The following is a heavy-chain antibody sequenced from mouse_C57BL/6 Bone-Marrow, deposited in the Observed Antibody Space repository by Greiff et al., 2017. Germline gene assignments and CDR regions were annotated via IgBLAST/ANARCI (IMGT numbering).Heavy chain of an antibody. D-gene: IGHD1-1*01. CDR1: GYTFTSYW. Sequence: LKQPGAELVKPGASVKVSCKASGYTFTSYWMHWVKQRPGQGLEWIGRIHPSDSDTNYNQKFKGKATLTVDKSSSTAYMQLSSLTSEDSAVYYCSIEFITTVVAPMDYWGQGTSVTVSS. CDR3: SIEFITTVVAPMDY. V-gene: IGHV1-74*01. J-gene: IGHJ4*01. CDR2: IHPSDSDT.